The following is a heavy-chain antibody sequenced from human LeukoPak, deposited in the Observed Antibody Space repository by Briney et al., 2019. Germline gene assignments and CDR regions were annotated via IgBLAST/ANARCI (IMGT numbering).Heavy chain of an antibody. CDR2: AYAPANA. CDR3: ARVYYYDSSGYSYPPAYWYFDL. D-gene: IGHD3-22*01. Sequence: EFSETLAMGDRRSGGSGGGFCCSWMLERAWGSDPRIRRAYAPANADYNPSLKSRVTMSLDTSKNQFSLNLSSVTAADTAVYYCARVYYYDSSGYSYPPAYWYFDLWGRGTLVTVSS. CDR1: GGSGGGFC. J-gene: IGHJ2*01. V-gene: IGHV4-4*07.